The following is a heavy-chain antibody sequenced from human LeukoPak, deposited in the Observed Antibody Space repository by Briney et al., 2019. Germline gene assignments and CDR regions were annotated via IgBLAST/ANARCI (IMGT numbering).Heavy chain of an antibody. J-gene: IGHJ5*02. CDR1: GGSISSGDYY. CDR3: AREVYYDSSGPRGWFDP. CDR2: IYYSGST. Sequence: SETLSLTCTVSGGSISSGDYYWSWIRQPPGKGLEWIGYIYYSGSTYYNPSLKSRVTISVDTSKNRFSLKLSSVTAADTAVYYCAREVYYDSSGPRGWFDPWGQGTLVTVSS. D-gene: IGHD3-22*01. V-gene: IGHV4-31*03.